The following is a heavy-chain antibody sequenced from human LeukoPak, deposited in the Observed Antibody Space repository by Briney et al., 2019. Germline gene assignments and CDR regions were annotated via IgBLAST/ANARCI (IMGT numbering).Heavy chain of an antibody. V-gene: IGHV3-23*01. D-gene: IGHD6-25*01. J-gene: IGHJ4*02. CDR1: GFTFSSYA. CDR2: LSGSGRST. CDR3: AKFFAPSGGASGWTWTIDY. Sequence: GGSLRLSCAASGFTFSSYAMNRVRQAPGKGLEWVSGLSGSGRSTYYADSVKGRFIISRDNSMNTLYLHMNSLRADDTAVYHCAKFFAPSGGASGWTWTIDYWGQGTLVTVSS.